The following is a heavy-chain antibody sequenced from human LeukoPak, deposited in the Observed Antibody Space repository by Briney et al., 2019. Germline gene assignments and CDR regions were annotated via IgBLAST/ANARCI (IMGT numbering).Heavy chain of an antibody. Sequence: ASVKVSCKASGYTFTSYDINWVRQATGQGLEWMGWMNPNSGNTGYAQKFQGRVTMTRNTSISTAYMELSSLRSEDTAVYYCARGVADPQWLGHYYYYMDVWGKGTTVTVSS. CDR1: GYTFTSYD. CDR2: MNPNSGNT. V-gene: IGHV1-8*01. CDR3: ARGVADPQWLGHYYYYMDV. D-gene: IGHD6-19*01. J-gene: IGHJ6*03.